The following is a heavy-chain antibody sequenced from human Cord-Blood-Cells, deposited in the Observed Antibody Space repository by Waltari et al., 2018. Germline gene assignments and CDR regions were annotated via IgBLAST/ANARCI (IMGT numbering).Heavy chain of an antibody. J-gene: IGHJ4*02. V-gene: IGHV4-34*01. D-gene: IGHD3-22*01. CDR1: GGSFSGYY. CDR2: TNQRGRT. Sequence: QVQLQQWGAGLLKPSETLSLTCAVYGGSFSGYYWSWIRQPPGKGLEWIGETNQRGRTNYNPALKSRVTISVDTSKNQFSLKLSSVTAADTAVYYCARGQYYDSSGYYYYFDYWGQGTLVTVSS. CDR3: ARGQYYDSSGYYYYFDY.